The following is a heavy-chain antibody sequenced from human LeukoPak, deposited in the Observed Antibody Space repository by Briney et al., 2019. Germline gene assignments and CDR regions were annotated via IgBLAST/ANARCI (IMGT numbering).Heavy chain of an antibody. Sequence: GGSLRLSCAASGFTFSSYGMHWVRQAPGKGLEWVAVISYGGSNKYYADSVKGRFTISRDNSKNTLYLQMNSLRAEDTAVYYCAKSSAVAGRRYFDYWGQGTLVTVSS. J-gene: IGHJ4*02. D-gene: IGHD6-19*01. CDR3: AKSSAVAGRRYFDY. V-gene: IGHV3-30*18. CDR1: GFTFSSYG. CDR2: ISYGGSNK.